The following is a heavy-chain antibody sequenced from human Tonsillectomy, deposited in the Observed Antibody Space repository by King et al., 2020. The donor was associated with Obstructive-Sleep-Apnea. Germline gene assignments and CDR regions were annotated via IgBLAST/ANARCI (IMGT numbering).Heavy chain of an antibody. CDR1: GGSISSYY. V-gene: IGHV4-59*13. CDR2: IYYSVST. J-gene: IGHJ4*02. CDR3: ARGRDSYGYLSPRLDY. Sequence: QLQESGPGLVKPSETLSLTCTVSGGSISSYYWSWIRQPPGKGLEWIGYIYYSVSTNYNPSLKSRVTISVDKSKNPYSLKLSTVTAADTAVYYCARGRDSYGYLSPRLDYWGQGTLVTVSS. D-gene: IGHD5-18*01.